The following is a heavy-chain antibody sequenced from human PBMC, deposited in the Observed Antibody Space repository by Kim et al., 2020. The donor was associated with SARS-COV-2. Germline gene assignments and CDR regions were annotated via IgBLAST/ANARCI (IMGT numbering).Heavy chain of an antibody. CDR1: GFTFSSYW. D-gene: IGHD3-10*01. Sequence: GGSLRLSCAGSGFTFSSYWMSWVRQAPGKGLEWVANIKQSGSEKYYVDSVKGRFTISRDNAKNSLYLQMNSLRAEDTAVYYCAREGGGFGESNAFDIWG. V-gene: IGHV3-7*05. J-gene: IGHJ3*02. CDR2: IKQSGSEK. CDR3: AREGGGFGESNAFDI.